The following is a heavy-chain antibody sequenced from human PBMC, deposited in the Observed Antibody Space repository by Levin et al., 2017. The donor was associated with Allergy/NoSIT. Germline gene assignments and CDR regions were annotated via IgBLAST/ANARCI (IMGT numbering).Heavy chain of an antibody. CDR1: GFTFSSYW. D-gene: IGHD5-18*01. CDR3: AREAQLWNYFDY. Sequence: GESLKISCAASGFTFSSYWMSWVRQAPGKGLEWVANIKQDGSEKYYVDSVKGRFTISRDNAKNSLYLQMNSLRAEDTAVYYCAREAQLWNYFDYWGQGTLVTVSS. CDR2: IKQDGSEK. J-gene: IGHJ4*02. V-gene: IGHV3-7*04.